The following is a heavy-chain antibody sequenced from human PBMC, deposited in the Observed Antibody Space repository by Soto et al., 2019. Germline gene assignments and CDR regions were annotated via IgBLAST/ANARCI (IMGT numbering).Heavy chain of an antibody. Sequence: GGSLRLSCAASGFTFSNYGMYWVRQAPGKGLEWVAFISYDGSSKFYADPMKGRHTISRDNSKNTLYLQMNSLRAEDTAVYYCAKGGCSGGNCSPNWFDPWGQGTLVTVSS. CDR1: GFTFSNYG. CDR3: AKGGCSGGNCSPNWFDP. J-gene: IGHJ5*02. V-gene: IGHV3-30*18. CDR2: ISYDGSSK. D-gene: IGHD2-15*01.